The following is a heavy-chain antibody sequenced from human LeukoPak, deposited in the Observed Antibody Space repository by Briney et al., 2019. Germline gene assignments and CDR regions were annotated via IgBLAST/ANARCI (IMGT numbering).Heavy chain of an antibody. J-gene: IGHJ4*02. V-gene: IGHV3-23*01. CDR3: AKDRARGFDFDY. D-gene: IGHD3-10*01. Sequence: GGSLRLSCAASGFTFSSYSMNWVRQAPGKGLEWVSAISGSGGSTYYADSVKGRFTISRDNSKNTLYLQMNSLRAEDTAVYYCAKDRARGFDFDYWGQGTLVTVSS. CDR1: GFTFSSYS. CDR2: ISGSGGST.